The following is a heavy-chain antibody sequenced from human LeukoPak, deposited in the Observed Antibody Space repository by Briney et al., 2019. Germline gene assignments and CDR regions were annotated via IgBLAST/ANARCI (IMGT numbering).Heavy chain of an antibody. CDR3: ATHPPLDYDFWSGYSLEVHDY. V-gene: IGHV3-23*01. CDR2: ISGSGGST. CDR1: GFTFSSYA. D-gene: IGHD3-3*01. Sequence: SGGSLRLSCAASGFTFSSYAMGWVRQAPGKGLEWVSAISGSGGSTYYADSVKGRFTISRDNSKNTLYLQMNSLRAEDTAVYYCATHPPLDYDFWSGYSLEVHDYWGQGTLVTVSS. J-gene: IGHJ4*02.